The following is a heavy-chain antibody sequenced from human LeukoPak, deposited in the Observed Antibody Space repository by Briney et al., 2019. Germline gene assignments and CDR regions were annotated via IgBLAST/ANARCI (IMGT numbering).Heavy chain of an antibody. CDR3: ARSGWDLFHYGMDV. CDR1: GFTFSNYA. J-gene: IGHJ6*02. Sequence: GGSLRLSCAASGFTFSNYAMHWVRQAPGKGLEWMTFISYDGSNKYYADSVKGRFTISRDNSKNTLWLQMNSLRAEDTAMYYCARSGWDLFHYGMDVWGQGTTVTVSS. V-gene: IGHV3-30*04. CDR2: ISYDGSNK. D-gene: IGHD6-19*01.